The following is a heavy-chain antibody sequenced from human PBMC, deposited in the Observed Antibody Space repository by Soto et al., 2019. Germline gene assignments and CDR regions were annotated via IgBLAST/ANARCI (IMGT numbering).Heavy chain of an antibody. D-gene: IGHD2-15*01. CDR3: ARGGYCSGGSCPGAWSYYYYYGMDV. V-gene: IGHV4-34*01. J-gene: IGHJ6*02. CDR1: GGSFSGYY. CDR2: INHSGST. Sequence: PSETLSLTCAVYGGSFSGYYWSWIRQPPGKGLEWIGEINHSGSTNYNPSLKSRVTISVDTSKNQFSLKLSSVTAADTAVYYCARGGYCSGGSCPGAWSYYYYYGMDVWGQGTTVTVSS.